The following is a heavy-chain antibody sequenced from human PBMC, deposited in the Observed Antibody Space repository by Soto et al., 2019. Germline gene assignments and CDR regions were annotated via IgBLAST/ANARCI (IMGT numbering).Heavy chain of an antibody. CDR1: GYSFSSLG. CDR2: ISPSSGYT. V-gene: IGHV1-18*01. Sequence: QVQLVQSGAEVKKPGASVKVSCKASGYSFSSLGFNWVRQAPGQGLEWMGWISPSSGYTNYAQNLQGRGTMTTDTLTTTVYMELRSLRSDDTAVYYCARDGDGSGRHYEYWGQGTLVTVSS. J-gene: IGHJ4*02. CDR3: ARDGDGSGRHYEY. D-gene: IGHD3-10*01.